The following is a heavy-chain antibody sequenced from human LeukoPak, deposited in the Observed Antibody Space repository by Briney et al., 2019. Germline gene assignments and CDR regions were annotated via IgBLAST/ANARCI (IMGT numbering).Heavy chain of an antibody. CDR1: GGSISSSSYY. J-gene: IGHJ3*02. D-gene: IGHD3-9*01. CDR2: INHSGST. CDR3: ATLNRHYDNPHDAFDI. V-gene: IGHV4-39*07. Sequence: SETLSLTCTVSGGSISSSSYYWGWIRQPPGKGLEWIGEINHSGSTNYNPSLKSRVTISVDTSKNQFSLKLSSVTAADTAVYYCATLNRHYDNPHDAFDIWGQGTMVTVSS.